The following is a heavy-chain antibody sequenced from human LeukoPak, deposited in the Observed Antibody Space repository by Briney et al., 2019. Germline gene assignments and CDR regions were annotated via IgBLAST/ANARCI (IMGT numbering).Heavy chain of an antibody. J-gene: IGHJ4*02. CDR2: ISGSGDST. Sequence: GGSLRLSCVASGFTFSSYAMSWVRQAPGEGLEWVSVISGSGDSTFYADSVKGRFTISRDNSKNTLYLQMNSLRAEDTAVYYCAKDRYCSSTRCYGDFDYWGQGTLVTVSS. CDR1: GFTFSSYA. D-gene: IGHD2-2*01. V-gene: IGHV3-23*01. CDR3: AKDRYCSSTRCYGDFDY.